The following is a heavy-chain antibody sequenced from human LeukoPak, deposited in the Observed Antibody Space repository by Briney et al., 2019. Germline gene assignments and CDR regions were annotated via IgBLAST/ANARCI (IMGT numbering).Heavy chain of an antibody. D-gene: IGHD4-23*01. CDR3: AGRTVVFDY. CDR2: IYTSGST. J-gene: IGHJ4*02. Sequence: SETLSLTCTVSGGSFSSDSYYWSWLPPPAGQGLEWIGSIYTSGSTNYNPSLKSRVTISVDTFKNQFSLKLSSVTAADTAVYYCAGRTVVFDYWGQGTLVTVSS. CDR1: GGSFSSDSYY. V-gene: IGHV4-61*02.